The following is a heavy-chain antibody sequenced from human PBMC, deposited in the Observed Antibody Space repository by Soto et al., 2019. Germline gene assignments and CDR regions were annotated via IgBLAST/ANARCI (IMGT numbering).Heavy chain of an antibody. CDR3: ARKGGDYSNALFFFDS. CDR1: GDNISTHE. D-gene: IGHD4-4*01. V-gene: IGHV1-69*06. J-gene: IGHJ4*02. Sequence: QVHLVQSGAEVKKPGSSVRVSCKASGDNISTHEITWVRQAPGQGLEWMGGIIPISGTPDYAQKFQGRLTITADRSTSTVYMELSSLRTDDTAIFFCARKGGDYSNALFFFDSWGQGTLVTVSS. CDR2: IIPISGTP.